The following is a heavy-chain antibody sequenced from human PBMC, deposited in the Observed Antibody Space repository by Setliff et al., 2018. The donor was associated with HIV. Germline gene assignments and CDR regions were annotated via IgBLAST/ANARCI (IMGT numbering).Heavy chain of an antibody. D-gene: IGHD2-21*02. CDR2: VHYTGNA. Sequence: SETLSLTCTVSGGSLTSSTYYWGWISQPPGQGLEWIGTVHYTGNAYHNPSLKSRVTISVEVSKNQISLKLTAVTAADSAVYYCAREGDGIDFWGQGTLVTVSS. V-gene: IGHV4-39*02. CDR1: GGSLTSSTYY. CDR3: AREGDGIDF. J-gene: IGHJ4*02.